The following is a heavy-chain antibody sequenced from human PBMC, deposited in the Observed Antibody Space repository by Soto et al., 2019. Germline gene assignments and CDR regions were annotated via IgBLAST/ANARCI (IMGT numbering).Heavy chain of an antibody. V-gene: IGHV3-33*01. J-gene: IGHJ4*02. D-gene: IGHD6-6*01. CDR1: GFTFSSYG. CDR3: ARDGPHSSIAARASFDY. CDR2: IWYDGSNK. Sequence: GGSLRLSCAASGFTFSSYGMHWVRQAPGKGLEWVAAIWYDGSNKYYADSVKGRFTISRDNSKNTLYLQMNSLRAEDTAVYYCARDGPHSSIAARASFDYWGQGTLVTVSS.